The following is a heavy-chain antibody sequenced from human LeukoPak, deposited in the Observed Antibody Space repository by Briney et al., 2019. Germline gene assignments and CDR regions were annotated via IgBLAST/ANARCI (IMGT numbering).Heavy chain of an antibody. CDR2: IYYSGST. Sequence: SETLSLTCSVSGGTISSYYWSWIRQPPGKGLEWIGDIYYSGSTNYNPSLKSRVTISVDTSKNQFSLKLSSVTAADTAVYYCARGRDGYIFDYWGQGTLVTVSS. V-gene: IGHV4-59*01. CDR3: ARGRDGYIFDY. CDR1: GGTISSYY. D-gene: IGHD5-24*01. J-gene: IGHJ4*02.